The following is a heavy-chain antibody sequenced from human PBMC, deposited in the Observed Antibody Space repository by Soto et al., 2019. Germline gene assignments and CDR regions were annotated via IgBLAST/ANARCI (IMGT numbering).Heavy chain of an antibody. D-gene: IGHD6-19*01. CDR1: GFAFSSNA. CDR2: ISHDENNK. CDR3: ARVAGMAAIYPPASFDY. J-gene: IGHJ4*02. V-gene: IGHV3-30-3*01. Sequence: QVQLVESGGGVVQPGRSLRLSCAASGFAFSSNAMHWVRQAPGKGLEWVAVISHDENNKYYADSVKGRFTVSRDNSKSTLYLQMNSLRAEDTAVYYCARVAGMAAIYPPASFDYSGPGTLVTVSS.